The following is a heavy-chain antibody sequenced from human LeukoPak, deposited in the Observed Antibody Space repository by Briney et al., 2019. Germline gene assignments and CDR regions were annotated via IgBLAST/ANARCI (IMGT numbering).Heavy chain of an antibody. J-gene: IGHJ4*02. CDR3: ATIVGATTEDDY. CDR1: GFTFSSYG. CDR2: ISGSAYNT. Sequence: GGSLRLSCAASGFTFSSYGMSWVRQAPGKGLEWVSTISGSAYNTYYADSVKGRFTISRDNSKNTLYLQMNSLRAEDTAVYYCATIVGATTEDDYWGQGTLVTVSS. D-gene: IGHD1-26*01. V-gene: IGHV3-23*01.